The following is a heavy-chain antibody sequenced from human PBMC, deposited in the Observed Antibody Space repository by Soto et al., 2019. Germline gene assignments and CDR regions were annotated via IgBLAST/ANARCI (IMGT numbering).Heavy chain of an antibody. D-gene: IGHD1-1*01. J-gene: IGHJ5*02. CDR1: GGSISSSSCY. Sequence: NPSETLSLTCTVSGGSISSSSCYWGWIRQPPGKGLEWIGSIYYSGSTYYNPSLKSRVTISVDTSKNQFSLKLSSVTAADTAVYYCETGTGTTPWDWFDPWGQGTLVTVS. CDR2: IYYSGST. V-gene: IGHV4-39*01. CDR3: ETGTGTTPWDWFDP.